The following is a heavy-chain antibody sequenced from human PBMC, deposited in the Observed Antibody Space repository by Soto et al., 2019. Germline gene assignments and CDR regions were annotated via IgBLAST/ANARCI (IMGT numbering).Heavy chain of an antibody. V-gene: IGHV1-69*13. D-gene: IGHD2-2*01. Sequence: SVKVSFKASGGTFSSYAISWLRQAPGQGLEWMGGIIPIFGTANYAQKFQGRVTITADESTSTAYMELSSLRSEDTAVYYCARESRSSPFMDVWGQGTTVTVSS. CDR3: ARESRSSPFMDV. CDR2: IIPIFGTA. CDR1: GGTFSSYA. J-gene: IGHJ6*02.